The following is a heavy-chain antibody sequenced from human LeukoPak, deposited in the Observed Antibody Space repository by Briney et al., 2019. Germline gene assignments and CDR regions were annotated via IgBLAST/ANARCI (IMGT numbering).Heavy chain of an antibody. V-gene: IGHV4-39*01. CDR1: GGSISSSRHY. CDR3: ARRVIPDATLDC. Sequence: SETLSLTCAVSGGSISSSRHYWGWIRQPPGKGLEWIGSIFYSGSTYRNPSLKSRVTISVDTSKNQFSLKLSSVTAADTAVYYCARRVIPDATLDCLGQGTLVTVSS. CDR2: IFYSGST. J-gene: IGHJ4*02. D-gene: IGHD2-2*01.